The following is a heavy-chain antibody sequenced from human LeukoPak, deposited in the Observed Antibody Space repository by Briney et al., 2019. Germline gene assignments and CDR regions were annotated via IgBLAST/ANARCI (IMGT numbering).Heavy chain of an antibody. J-gene: IGHJ4*02. V-gene: IGHV3-23*01. D-gene: IGHD1-26*01. Sequence: GRSLRLSCAASGFTFSSYGMHWVRQAPGKGLEWVSAISGSGGSTYYADSVKGRFTISRDNSKNTLYLQMNSLRAEDTAVYYCAKDGPWSSDYWGQGTLVTVSS. CDR1: GFTFSSYG. CDR2: ISGSGGST. CDR3: AKDGPWSSDY.